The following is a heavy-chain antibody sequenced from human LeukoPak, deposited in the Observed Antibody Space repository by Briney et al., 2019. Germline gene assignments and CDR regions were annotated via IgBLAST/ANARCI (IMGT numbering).Heavy chain of an antibody. CDR1: GYTVTSYY. D-gene: IGHD6-19*01. V-gene: IGHV1-46*01. CDR3: AGPAGPSGWYKGYYFDY. J-gene: IGHJ4*02. Sequence: ASVKVSCKASGYTVTSYYMHWVRQAPGQGLEWMGILNPSGGSSSYAQKFQGRATLTRATSTSTVYMELSSLRSEDTAVYYCAGPAGPSGWYKGYYFDYWGQGTLVTVSS. CDR2: LNPSGGSS.